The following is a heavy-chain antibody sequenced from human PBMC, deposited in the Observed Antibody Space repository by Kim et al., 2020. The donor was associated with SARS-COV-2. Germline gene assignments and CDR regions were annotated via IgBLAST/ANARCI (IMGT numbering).Heavy chain of an antibody. Sequence: SETLSLTCTVSGYSISSGYYWGWIRQPPGKGLEWIGSIYHSGSTYYNPSLKSRVTISVDTSKNQFSLKLSSVTAADTAVYYCARGSTMIVGAPDYGIDV. J-gene: IGHJ6*01. CDR3: ARGSTMIVGAPDYGIDV. D-gene: IGHD3-22*01. CDR1: GYSISSGYY. V-gene: IGHV4-38-2*02. CDR2: IYHSGST.